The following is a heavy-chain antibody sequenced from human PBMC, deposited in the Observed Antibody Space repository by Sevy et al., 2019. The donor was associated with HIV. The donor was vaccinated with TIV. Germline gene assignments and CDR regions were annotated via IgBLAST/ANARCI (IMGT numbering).Heavy chain of an antibody. CDR3: AREAKVVRGVKYYYYMDV. V-gene: IGHV3-48*02. CDR1: GFTFSSYS. J-gene: IGHJ6*03. CDR2: ISSSSSTT. D-gene: IGHD3-10*01. Sequence: GGSLRLSCAASGFTFSSYSMNWVRQAPGKGLEWVSYISSSSSTTYYADSVKGRFTISRDNAKNSLYLQMNSLRDEDTAVYYCAREAKVVRGVKYYYYMDVWGKGTTVTVSS.